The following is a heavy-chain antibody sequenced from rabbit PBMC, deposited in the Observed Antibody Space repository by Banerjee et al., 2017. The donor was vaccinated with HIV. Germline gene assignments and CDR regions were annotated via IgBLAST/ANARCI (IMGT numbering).Heavy chain of an antibody. V-gene: IGHV1S8*01. Sequence: YASWVNGRFTISSHNAQNTVDLQMNSLTAADTATYFCARGSSYVDSDDAFDPWGQGTLVTVS. CDR3: ARGSSYVDSDDAFDP. J-gene: IGHJ2*01. D-gene: IGHD1-1*01.